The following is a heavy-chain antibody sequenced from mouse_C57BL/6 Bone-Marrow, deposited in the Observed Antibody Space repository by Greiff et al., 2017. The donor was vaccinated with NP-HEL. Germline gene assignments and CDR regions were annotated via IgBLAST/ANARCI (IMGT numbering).Heavy chain of an antibody. CDR2: ISDGGSYT. Sequence: DVMLVESGGGLVKPGGSLKLSCAASGFTFSSYAMSWVRQTPEKRLEWVATISDGGSYTYYPDNVKGRFTISRDNAKNNLYLQMSQLKSEDTAMYYCARDDGYYPHYFDYWGQGTTLTVSS. CDR3: ARDDGYYPHYFDY. V-gene: IGHV5-4*01. D-gene: IGHD2-3*01. J-gene: IGHJ2*01. CDR1: GFTFSSYA.